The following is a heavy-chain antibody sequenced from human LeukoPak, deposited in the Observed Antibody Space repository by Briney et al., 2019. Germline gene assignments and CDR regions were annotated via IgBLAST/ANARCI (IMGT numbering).Heavy chain of an antibody. CDR1: GFTFSTYG. CDR3: ARRSPNYYFDY. CDR2: VWYDGSNI. Sequence: GGSLRLSCAASGFTFSTYGMHWVRQAPGKGLEWVAVVWYDGSNIHYVDSVKGRFTISRDNSKSTLYLQMNSLRAEDTAVYYCARRSPNYYFDYWGQGTPVTVSS. V-gene: IGHV3-33*01. J-gene: IGHJ4*02.